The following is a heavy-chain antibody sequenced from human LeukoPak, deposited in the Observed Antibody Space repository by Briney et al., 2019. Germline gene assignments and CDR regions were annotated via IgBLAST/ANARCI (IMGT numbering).Heavy chain of an antibody. Sequence: GGSLRLSCAASGFTFSRYAMHWVRQAPGKGLEWVAFIRYDGDGSTISYTGSVKGRFTISRDNSNNTLFLQMNSLREADTGVYFCAKDSAYHFWSGMTRQLDSWGQGTLVIVSS. V-gene: IGHV3-30*02. J-gene: IGHJ4*02. CDR1: GFTFSRYA. CDR2: IRYDGDGSTI. D-gene: IGHD3-3*01. CDR3: AKDSAYHFWSGMTRQLDS.